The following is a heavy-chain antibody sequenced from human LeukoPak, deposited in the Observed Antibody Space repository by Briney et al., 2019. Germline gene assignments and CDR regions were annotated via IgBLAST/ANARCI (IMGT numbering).Heavy chain of an antibody. V-gene: IGHV1-18*01. Sequence: ASVTVSCKASGYTFTTYGIGWVRQAPGQGLEWMGWISGYNGNTNYAQKFQGRVTMTTDTSTSTAYMELRSLRSGDTAVYYCARTSHESVLYWSDPWGQGTLVNVSS. CDR1: GYTFTTYG. CDR2: ISGYNGNT. CDR3: ARTSHESVLYWSDP. D-gene: IGHD3-16*01. J-gene: IGHJ5*02.